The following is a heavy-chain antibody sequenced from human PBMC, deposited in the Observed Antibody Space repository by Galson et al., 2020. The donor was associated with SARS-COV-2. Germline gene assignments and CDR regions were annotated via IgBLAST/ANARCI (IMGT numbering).Heavy chain of an antibody. CDR3: AREVASTWTHDY. J-gene: IGHJ4*02. CDR2: IYNSGST. CDR1: GGSISSGGYY. Sequence: TLSLTCAVSGGSISSGGYYWSWIRQLPGKGLEWIAFIYNSGSTHYNPSLKSRVTISKDTSKNRFSLNLNSVTAADTVVYYCAREVASTWTHDYWGQGTLVTVSS. V-gene: IGHV4-31*11. D-gene: IGHD6-13*01.